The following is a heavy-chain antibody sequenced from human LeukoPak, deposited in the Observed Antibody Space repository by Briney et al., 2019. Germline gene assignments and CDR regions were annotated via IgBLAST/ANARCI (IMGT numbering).Heavy chain of an antibody. Sequence: SETLSLTCAVYGGSFSGYYWSWIRQPPGKGLEWIGEINHSGSTNYNPSLKSRVTISVDTSKNQFSLKLSSVTAADTAVYYCARGLPGTLSRFGELLNWFDPWGQGTLVTVSS. CDR3: ARGLPGTLSRFGELLNWFDP. CDR2: INHSGST. V-gene: IGHV4-34*01. D-gene: IGHD3-10*01. J-gene: IGHJ5*02. CDR1: GGSFSGYY.